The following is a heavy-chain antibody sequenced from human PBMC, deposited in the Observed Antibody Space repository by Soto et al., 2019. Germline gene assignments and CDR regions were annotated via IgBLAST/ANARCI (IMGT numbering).Heavy chain of an antibody. CDR1: GGTFSSYA. CDR2: IIPIFGTA. D-gene: IGHD6-6*01. Sequence: AASVKVSCKASGGTFSSYAISWVRQAPGQGLEWMGGIIPIFGTANYAQKFQGRVTITADESTSTAYMELSSLRSEDTAVYYCARAQHSLPSIAARPPSYNWFDPWGQGTLVTVSS. V-gene: IGHV1-69*13. J-gene: IGHJ5*02. CDR3: ARAQHSLPSIAARPPSYNWFDP.